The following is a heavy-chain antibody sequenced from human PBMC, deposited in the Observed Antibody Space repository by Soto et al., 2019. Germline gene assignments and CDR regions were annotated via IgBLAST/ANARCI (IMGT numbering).Heavy chain of an antibody. V-gene: IGHV4-59*04. CDR1: GGSISSYY. CDR3: ARQRRITMIVVVMHPSNWFDP. D-gene: IGHD3-22*01. J-gene: IGHJ5*02. CDR2: IYYSGST. Sequence: SETLSLTCTVSGGSISSYYWSWIRQPPGKGLEWIGYIYYSGSTYYNPSLKSRVTISVDTSKNQFSLKLSSVTAADTAVYYCARQRRITMIVVVMHPSNWFDPWGQGTLVTVSS.